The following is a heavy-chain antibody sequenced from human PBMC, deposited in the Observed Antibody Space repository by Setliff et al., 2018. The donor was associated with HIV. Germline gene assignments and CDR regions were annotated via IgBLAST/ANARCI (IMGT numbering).Heavy chain of an antibody. J-gene: IGHJ4*02. CDR3: ARDAPRNTEAAPGY. CDR2: INTKTGNP. CDR1: GYTFTSYA. D-gene: IGHD6-6*01. Sequence: GASVKVSCKASGYTFTSYAMNWVRQAPGQGLEWMGWINTKTGNPTYAQGFTGRFVLSLDTSVSTAYLQISSLKAEDTAVYYCARDAPRNTEAAPGYWGQGTLVTVSS. V-gene: IGHV7-4-1*02.